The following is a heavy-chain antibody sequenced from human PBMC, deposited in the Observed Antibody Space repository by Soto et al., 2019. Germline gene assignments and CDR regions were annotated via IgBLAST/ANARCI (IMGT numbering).Heavy chain of an antibody. Sequence: HPGGSLRLSCVASGFTFSNYWMTWVRQAPGKGLEWVANLNQDGSTIYYLDSVKGRFTVSRDNAKNSQYLQMNSLRAEDTAVYYCARIGYSSSSLDYWGQGTLVTVSS. CDR3: ARIGYSSSSLDY. V-gene: IGHV3-7*01. CDR1: GFTFSNYW. J-gene: IGHJ4*02. D-gene: IGHD6-6*01. CDR2: LNQDGSTI.